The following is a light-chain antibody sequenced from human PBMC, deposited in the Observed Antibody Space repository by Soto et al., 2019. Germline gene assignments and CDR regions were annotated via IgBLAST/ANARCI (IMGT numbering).Light chain of an antibody. CDR2: AAS. Sequence: DIQMTQSPSSVSASVGDRVTITCRASQGIGSWLAWYQQKPGKAPNLLIYAASSLQSGVPSRFSGSGSGTDFTLTISILQPEDFATYYCQQANSFPFTFGPGTKVDIK. J-gene: IGKJ3*01. CDR3: QQANSFPFT. V-gene: IGKV1-12*02. CDR1: QGIGSW.